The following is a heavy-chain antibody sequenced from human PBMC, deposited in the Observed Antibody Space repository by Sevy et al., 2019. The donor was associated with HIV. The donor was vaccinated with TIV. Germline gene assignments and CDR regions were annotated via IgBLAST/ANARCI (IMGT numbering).Heavy chain of an antibody. J-gene: IGHJ6*02. D-gene: IGHD3-22*01. Sequence: GGSLRLSCAASGFSVSSNYMSWVRQAPGKGPEWVSVIHSGGKISYADSVQGRFTISRDNSKNTLYLQMNSLRPEDTAVYYCVKAPNDYDNSGWAGLEVWGQGTTVTVSS. CDR2: IHSGGKI. CDR3: VKAPNDYDNSGWAGLEV. CDR1: GFSVSSNY. V-gene: IGHV3-53*05.